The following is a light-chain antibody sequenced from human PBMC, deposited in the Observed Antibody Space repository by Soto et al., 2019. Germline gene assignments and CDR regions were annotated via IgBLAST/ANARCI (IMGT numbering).Light chain of an antibody. Sequence: QSVLTQPPSASVTPGQRVTISGSGSSANIGTNTVNWYLQLPGTAPKLLIYNNDERPSGVPERFSGSKSGTSASLAIGGLQSEDEADYYCAAWDDSLDGFYVFGSGTKLTVL. J-gene: IGLJ1*01. CDR1: SANIGTNT. CDR2: NND. V-gene: IGLV1-44*01. CDR3: AAWDDSLDGFYV.